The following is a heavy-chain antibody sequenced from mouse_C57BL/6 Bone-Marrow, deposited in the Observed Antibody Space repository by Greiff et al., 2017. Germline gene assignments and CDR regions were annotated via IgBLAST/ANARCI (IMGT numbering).Heavy chain of an antibody. J-gene: IGHJ1*03. V-gene: IGHV1-50*01. CDR3: AREGPFYYYGSNWYFDV. CDR2: IDPSDSYT. Sequence: QVQLQQPGAELVKPGASVKLSCKASGYTFTSYWMQWVKQRPGQGLEWIGEIDPSDSYTNYNQKFKGKATLTVDTSPSAAYMQLSSLTSEDSAVYYCAREGPFYYYGSNWYFDVWGTGTTVTVSS. CDR1: GYTFTSYW. D-gene: IGHD1-1*01.